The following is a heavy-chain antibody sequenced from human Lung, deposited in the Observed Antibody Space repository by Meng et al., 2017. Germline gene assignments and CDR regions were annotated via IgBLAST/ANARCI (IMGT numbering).Heavy chain of an antibody. J-gene: IGHJ4*02. Sequence: EGQLVESGGGLVKPGGSLRLSCVASGFSFTDAWMSWVRQAPGKGLEWVGRIKSNSDGGTTDYAAPVKGRFTISRDDSKNTLYLQMNSLITEDTAVYFCATGEAAADHWGQGTLVTVSS. CDR2: IKSNSDGGTT. CDR1: GFSFTDAW. V-gene: IGHV3-15*01. D-gene: IGHD6-13*01. CDR3: ATGEAAADH.